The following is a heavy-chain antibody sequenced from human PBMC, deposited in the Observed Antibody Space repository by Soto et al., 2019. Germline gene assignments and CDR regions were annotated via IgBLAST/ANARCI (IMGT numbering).Heavy chain of an antibody. D-gene: IGHD5-18*01. J-gene: IGHJ3*02. V-gene: IGHV4-59*01. CDR2: IYYSGST. Sequence: PSETLSLTCTVSGVSISSYYWSWIRQPPGKGLEWIGYIYYSGSTNYNPSLKSRVTISVDTSKNQFSLKLSSVTAADTAVYYCAREYVQLWYDAFDIWGQGTMVTVSS. CDR3: AREYVQLWYDAFDI. CDR1: GVSISSYY.